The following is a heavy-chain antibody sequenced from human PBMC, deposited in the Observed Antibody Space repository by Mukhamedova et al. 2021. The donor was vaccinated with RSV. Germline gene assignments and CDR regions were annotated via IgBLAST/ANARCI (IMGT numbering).Heavy chain of an antibody. CDR3: ARVVLNAFDI. J-gene: IGHJ3*02. D-gene: IGHD3-10*01. Sequence: GGSITYNADSVKGRITISRDNAKNSLNLQMNSLRAEDTAVYYCARVVLNAFDIWGQGTMVTVSS. CDR2: GGSIT. V-gene: IGHV3-48*03.